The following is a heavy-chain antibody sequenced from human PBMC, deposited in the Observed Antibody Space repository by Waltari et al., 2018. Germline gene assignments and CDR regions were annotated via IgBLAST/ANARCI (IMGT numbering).Heavy chain of an antibody. Sequence: QVQLQQWGAGLLKPSETLSLTCAVYGGSFSGYYWSWIRQPPGKGLEWMGEINHSGSTNYNPSLKSRVTISVDTSKNQFSLKLSSVTAADTAVYYCARRYSSGWYGGWFDPWGQGTLVTVSS. J-gene: IGHJ5*02. CDR3: ARRYSSGWYGGWFDP. V-gene: IGHV4-34*01. CDR1: GGSFSGYY. D-gene: IGHD6-19*01. CDR2: INHSGST.